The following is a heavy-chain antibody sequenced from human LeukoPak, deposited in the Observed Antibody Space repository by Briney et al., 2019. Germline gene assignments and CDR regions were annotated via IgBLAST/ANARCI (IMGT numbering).Heavy chain of an antibody. CDR1: GGSFSGYY. CDR2: INHSGST. D-gene: IGHD6-6*01. Sequence: SETLSLTCAVYGGSFSGYYWSWIRQPPGKGLEWIGEINHSGSTNYNPSLKSRVTISVDTAKNQSSLKLSSVTAADTAVYSFXXXXGFPSYYFDYWGQGTLVTVSS. V-gene: IGHV4-34*01. J-gene: IGHJ4*02. CDR3: XXXXGFPSYYFDY.